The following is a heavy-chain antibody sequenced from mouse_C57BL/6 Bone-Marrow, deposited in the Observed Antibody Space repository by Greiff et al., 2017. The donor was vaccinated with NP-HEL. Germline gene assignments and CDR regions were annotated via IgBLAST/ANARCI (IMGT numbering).Heavy chain of an antibody. V-gene: IGHV1-53*01. CDR3: ARNYDGYYGWYFDV. J-gene: IGHJ1*03. Sequence: QVQLQQPGTELVKPGASVKLSCKASGYTFTSYWMHWVKQRPGQGLEWIGNINPSNGGTNYNEKFKGKATLTADKSSSTAYMELRSLTSEDSAVYFCARNYDGYYGWYFDVWGTGTTVTVSS. CDR2: INPSNGGT. CDR1: GYTFTSYW. D-gene: IGHD2-3*01.